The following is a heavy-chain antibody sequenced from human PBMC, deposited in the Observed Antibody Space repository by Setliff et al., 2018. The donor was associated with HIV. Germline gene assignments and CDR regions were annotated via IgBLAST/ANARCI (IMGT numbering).Heavy chain of an antibody. CDR1: GASISISTYY. D-gene: IGHD6-13*01. V-gene: IGHV4-39*07. J-gene: IGHJ1*01. CDR2: ISHSGST. CDR3: TREWTGYSST. Sequence: PSETLSLTCTVSGASISISTYYWGWVRLPPGEGLEWIGEISHSGSTYYNPSLKSRVTISVDKSKNQFSLKLSSVTAADTAVYYCTREWTGYSSTWGQGTLVTVSS.